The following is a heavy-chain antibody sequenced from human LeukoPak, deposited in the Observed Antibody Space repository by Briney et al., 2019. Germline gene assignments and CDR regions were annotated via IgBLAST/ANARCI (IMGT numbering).Heavy chain of an antibody. V-gene: IGHV3-21*01. CDR1: GFTFSSYS. Sequence: PGGSLRLSCAASGFTFSSYSMNWVRQAPGKGLEWVSSISSSSSYIYYADSVKGRFTISRDNAKDSLYLQMNSLRAEDTAVYYCARDNIGSSAVMDVWGKGTTVTVSS. J-gene: IGHJ6*04. D-gene: IGHD3-10*01. CDR2: ISSSSSYI. CDR3: ARDNIGSSAVMDV.